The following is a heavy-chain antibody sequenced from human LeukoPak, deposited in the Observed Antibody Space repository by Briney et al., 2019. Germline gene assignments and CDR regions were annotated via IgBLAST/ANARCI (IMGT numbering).Heavy chain of an antibody. J-gene: IGHJ4*02. CDR3: ARCPNYGSGSYYNPFDY. D-gene: IGHD3-10*01. CDR1: GGSFGGYY. CDR2: INHSGST. Sequence: PSETLSLTCAVYGGSFGGYYWSWIRQPPGKGLEWIGEINHSGSTNYNPSLKSRVTISVDTSKNQFSLKLSSATAADTAVYYCARCPNYGSGSYYNPFDYWGQGTLVTVSS. V-gene: IGHV4-34*01.